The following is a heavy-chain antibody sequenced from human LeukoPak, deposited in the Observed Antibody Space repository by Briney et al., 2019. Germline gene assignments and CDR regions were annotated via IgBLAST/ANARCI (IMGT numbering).Heavy chain of an antibody. J-gene: IGHJ4*02. D-gene: IGHD3-22*01. Sequence: GASVKVSCKASGGTFSIYAISWVRQAPGQGLEWMGGIIPIFGTANYAQKFQGRVTITADESTSTAYMELSSLRSEDTAVYYCARGAENYYLNSPFDYWGQGTLVTVSS. CDR2: IIPIFGTA. CDR3: ARGAENYYLNSPFDY. CDR1: GGTFSIYA. V-gene: IGHV1-69*13.